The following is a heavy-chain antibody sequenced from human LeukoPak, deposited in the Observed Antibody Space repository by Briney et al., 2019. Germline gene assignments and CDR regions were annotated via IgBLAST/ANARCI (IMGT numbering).Heavy chain of an antibody. CDR1: GGSISSGGYY. V-gene: IGHV4-31*03. CDR3: ARGFGGSSTSYAYPFGY. J-gene: IGHJ4*02. Sequence: SETLCLTCTVSGGSISSGGYYWSWIRQHPGKGLEWLGYIYYSGSTYYNPSLKSRITISVDTSKNQFSLKLSSVTAADTAVYYCARGFGGSSTSYAYPFGYWGQGTLVTVSS. D-gene: IGHD2-2*01. CDR2: IYYSGST.